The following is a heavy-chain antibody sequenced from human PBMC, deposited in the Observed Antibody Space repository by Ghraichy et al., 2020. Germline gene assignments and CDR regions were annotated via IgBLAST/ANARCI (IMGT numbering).Heavy chain of an antibody. V-gene: IGHV4-34*01. Sequence: SQTLSLTCAVYGGSFSGYYWSWIRQPPGKGLEWIGEINHSGSTNYNPSLKSRVTISVDTSKNQFSLKLSSVTAADTAVYYCATDRAIAAAGTPSIAVAGLDYWGQGTLVTVSS. CDR2: INHSGST. D-gene: IGHD6-13*01. CDR1: GGSFSGYY. J-gene: IGHJ4*02. CDR3: ATDRAIAAAGTPSIAVAGLDY.